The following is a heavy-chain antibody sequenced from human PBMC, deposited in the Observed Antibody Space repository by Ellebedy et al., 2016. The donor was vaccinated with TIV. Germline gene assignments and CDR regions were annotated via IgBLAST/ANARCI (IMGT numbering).Heavy chain of an antibody. CDR1: GYNFTSYG. CDR2: ISAYNGNT. Sequence: AASVKVSCKASGYNFTSYGISWVRQAPGQGLEWMGWISAYNGNTNYAQKLQGRVTMTTDTSTSTAYMELRSLRADDKAVYYCARDLLGLLGGYWGQGTLVTVSS. D-gene: IGHD3-16*01. CDR3: ARDLLGLLGGY. J-gene: IGHJ4*02. V-gene: IGHV1-18*01.